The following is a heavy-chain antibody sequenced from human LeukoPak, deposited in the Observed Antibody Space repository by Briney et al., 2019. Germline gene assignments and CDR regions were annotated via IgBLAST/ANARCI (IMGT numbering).Heavy chain of an antibody. Sequence: PGGPLKLSWQALGSAFNNYPLTWARQAPGGGLKGFPPIGGSGGSTYYADSVRGRFTMSRDNSKNTLYLQMNSLRAEDTAVYFCAKEGDSSGYYVILCFFDYWGQGTLVTVSS. D-gene: IGHD6-19*01. J-gene: IGHJ4*02. CDR2: IGGSGGST. CDR3: AKEGDSSGYYVILCFFDY. V-gene: IGHV3-23*01. CDR1: GSAFNNYP.